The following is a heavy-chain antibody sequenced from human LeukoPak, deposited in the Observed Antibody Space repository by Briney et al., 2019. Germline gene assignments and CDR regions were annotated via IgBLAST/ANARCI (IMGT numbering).Heavy chain of an antibody. Sequence: GGSLRLSCAASGFTFNDYYMSWIRQAPGKGLEWLSYINIGGTNTHYADSVKGRFTISRDNDKKSLYLEMNNLRAEDTAVYYCAIDGAGFDTWGQGVLVTVSS. V-gene: IGHV3-11*01. CDR2: INIGGTNT. CDR1: GFTFNDYY. CDR3: AIDGAGFDT. J-gene: IGHJ5*02.